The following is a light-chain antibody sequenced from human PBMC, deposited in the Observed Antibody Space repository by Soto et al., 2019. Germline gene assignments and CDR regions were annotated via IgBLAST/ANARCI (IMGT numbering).Light chain of an antibody. CDR3: GTWDSSLSAAGV. Sequence: QSALTQPPSVSAVPGQKVTISCSGSSSNIGNNYVSWYQQLPGTAPKLLIYENNKRPSGIPDRFSGSKSGTSATLGITGLQTGDEADYYCGTWDSSLSAAGVFGTGTKVTVL. J-gene: IGLJ1*01. CDR2: ENN. V-gene: IGLV1-51*02. CDR1: SSNIGNNY.